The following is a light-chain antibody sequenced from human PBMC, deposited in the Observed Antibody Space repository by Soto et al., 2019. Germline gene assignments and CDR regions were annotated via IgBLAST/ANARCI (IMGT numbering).Light chain of an antibody. J-gene: IGLJ3*02. CDR2: GNT. V-gene: IGLV1-40*01. CDR3: QSYDSSLSGRNWV. CDR1: TSNIGANFD. Sequence: QAVVTQPPSVSGAPGQRVTISCTGSTSNIGANFDVHWYQHLPGTAPKLLIYGNTNRPSGVPDRFSGSKSGTSASLAITGLQAEDEADYYCQSYDSSLSGRNWVFGGGTQLTVL.